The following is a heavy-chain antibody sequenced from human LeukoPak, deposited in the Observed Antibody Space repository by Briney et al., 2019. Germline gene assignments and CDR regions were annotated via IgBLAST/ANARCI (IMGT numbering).Heavy chain of an antibody. Sequence: SVKVSCKATGGNFSSYGISWVRQAPGQGLEWMGGIIPIFGTANYAQKFQGRVTITADESTSTAYMELSSLRSEDTAVYYCARGYSGHGDYFDWGQGTLVTVSS. CDR2: IIPIFGTA. V-gene: IGHV1-69*13. CDR1: GGNFSSYG. D-gene: IGHD4-17*01. J-gene: IGHJ4*02. CDR3: ARGYSGHGDYFD.